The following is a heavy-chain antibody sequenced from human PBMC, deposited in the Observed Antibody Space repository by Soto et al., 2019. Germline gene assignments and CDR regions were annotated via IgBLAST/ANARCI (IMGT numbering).Heavy chain of an antibody. V-gene: IGHV4-30-4*01. CDR1: GDSLRSGEYY. CDR2: ILYGGST. J-gene: IGHJ5*02. CDR3: ARGWDTRITGTTTWFDP. Sequence: QVQLQESGPGLVKPSQTLSLTCAVSGDSLRSGEYYWTWIRQSPGKGLEWIGFILYGGSTKYNPTLESPLTMSVARSKNQCSRRLSSVTAAVTAVYFCARGWDTRITGTTTWFDPWGPGTLVTVSS. D-gene: IGHD1-20*01.